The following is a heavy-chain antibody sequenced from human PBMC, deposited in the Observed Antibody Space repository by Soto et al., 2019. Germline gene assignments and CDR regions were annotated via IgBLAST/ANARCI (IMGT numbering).Heavy chain of an antibody. CDR2: IYSGGST. Sequence: EVQLVESGGGLVQPGGSLRLSCAASGVTVSSNYMSWVRQAPGKGLEWVSVIYSGGSTYYADSVKGRFTISRDNSKNTLYLQMNSLRPEATAVYYCASPGYNYGPGYFDSWGQGTLVTVSS. V-gene: IGHV3-66*01. D-gene: IGHD5-18*01. J-gene: IGHJ4*02. CDR1: GVTVSSNY. CDR3: ASPGYNYGPGYFDS.